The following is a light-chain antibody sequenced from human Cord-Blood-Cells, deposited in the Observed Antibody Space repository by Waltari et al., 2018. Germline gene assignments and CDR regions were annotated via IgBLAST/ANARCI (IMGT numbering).Light chain of an antibody. CDR3: QQYNNSPYS. Sequence: IVITPSPSTLSVSPGERATLSCRASQSVSRNFARYQQKHGQAPRLLIYGASARATGIPARFSGSWSGTEFTLTISSLQSEDFAVYYCQQYNNSPYSFGQGTKLEIK. V-gene: IGKV3-15*01. CDR1: QSVSRN. CDR2: GAS. J-gene: IGKJ2*03.